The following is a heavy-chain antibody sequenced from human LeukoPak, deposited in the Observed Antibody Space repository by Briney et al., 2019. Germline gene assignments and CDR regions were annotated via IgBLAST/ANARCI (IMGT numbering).Heavy chain of an antibody. CDR3: AVATDFSVYYYYMDV. Sequence: GGSLRLSCAASGFTFSSYGMHWVRQAPGKGLVWVSRINTDGSSTSYADSVKGRFVISRDNAKNTLYLQMNSLRAEDTAVYYCAVATDFSVYYYYMDVWGKGTTVTVSS. J-gene: IGHJ6*03. CDR2: INTDGSST. CDR1: GFTFSSYG. V-gene: IGHV3-74*01. D-gene: IGHD3-3*01.